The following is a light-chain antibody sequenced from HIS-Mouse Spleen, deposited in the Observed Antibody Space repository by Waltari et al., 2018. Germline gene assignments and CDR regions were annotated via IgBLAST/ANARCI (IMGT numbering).Light chain of an antibody. CDR1: QSISSW. V-gene: IGKV1-5*03. CDR2: KAS. J-gene: IGKJ1*01. CDR3: QQYKSYRWT. Sequence: DIQITESPSTLSASVGDRVTITCRASQSISSWWAWSQQKPGKAPKLLIYKASSLESGVPTRFSGSGSGTEFTLTISSLQPDDFATYYCQQYKSYRWTFGQGTKVEIK.